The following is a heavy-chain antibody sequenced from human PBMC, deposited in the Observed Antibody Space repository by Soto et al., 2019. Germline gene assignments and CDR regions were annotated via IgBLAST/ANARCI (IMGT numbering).Heavy chain of an antibody. V-gene: IGHV1-69*13. CDR2: IIPIFGTA. D-gene: IGHD2-2*01. J-gene: IGHJ5*02. Sequence: ASVKVSCKASGGTFSSYAISWVRQAPGQGLEWMGGIIPIFGTANYAQKFQGRVTITADESTSTAYMELSSLRSEDTAVYYCARALGYCSSTSCRKLDPWGQGTLVTVSS. CDR1: GGTFSSYA. CDR3: ARALGYCSSTSCRKLDP.